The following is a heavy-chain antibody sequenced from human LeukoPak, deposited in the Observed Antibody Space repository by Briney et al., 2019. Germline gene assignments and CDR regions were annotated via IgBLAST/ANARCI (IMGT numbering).Heavy chain of an antibody. Sequence: PSETLSLTCTVSGGSISSYYWSWIRQPPGKGLEWIGHIYGSGSTNYNPSLKSRVTLSVDTSKNQFSLRLSSVTAADTAVYYCAREGTSGTHLNWFDPWGQGTLVTVSS. CDR1: GGSISSYY. D-gene: IGHD1-1*01. CDR3: AREGTSGTHLNWFDP. V-gene: IGHV4-59*01. J-gene: IGHJ5*02. CDR2: IYGSGST.